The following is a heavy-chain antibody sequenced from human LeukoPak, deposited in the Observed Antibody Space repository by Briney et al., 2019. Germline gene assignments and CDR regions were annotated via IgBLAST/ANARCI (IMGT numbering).Heavy chain of an antibody. V-gene: IGHV3-23*01. J-gene: IGHJ2*01. CDR3: ARDLGTRWYFDL. Sequence: GGSLRLSCAASGFTFSSYAMSWVRQAPGKGLEWVSAVTTSGGPTYYADSMKGRFTISRDNSKNTLDLQMNSLRAEDTAVYYCARDLGTRWYFDLWGRGTLVTVSS. CDR2: VTTSGGPT. D-gene: IGHD1-26*01. CDR1: GFTFSSYA.